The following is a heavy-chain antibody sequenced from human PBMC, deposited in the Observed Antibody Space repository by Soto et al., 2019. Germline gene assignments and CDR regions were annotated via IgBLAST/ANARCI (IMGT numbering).Heavy chain of an antibody. J-gene: IGHJ4*02. D-gene: IGHD2-8*02. V-gene: IGHV4-34*01. CDR1: GGSFSVYY. CDR3: ARDKITGLFDY. Sequence: NPSDTLSLTCAVYGGSFSVYYWSWIRQPPGTGLEWIGEINHSGSTNYNPSLKSRVTISVDTSKNQFSLKLTSVTAADTAVYYCARDKITGLFDYWGQGTLVT. CDR2: INHSGST.